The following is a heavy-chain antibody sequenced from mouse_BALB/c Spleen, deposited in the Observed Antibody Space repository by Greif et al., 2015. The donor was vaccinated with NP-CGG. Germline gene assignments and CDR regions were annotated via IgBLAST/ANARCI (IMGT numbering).Heavy chain of an antibody. CDR3: ARQGVRRPLFAY. Sequence: VQLQESGAELMKPGASVKISCKATGYTFSSYWIEWVKQRPGHGLEWIGEILPGSGSTNYNEKFKGKATFTADTSSYTAYVQLSSLTSEDSAVYYCARQGVRRPLFAYWGQGTLVTVSA. D-gene: IGHD2-14*01. CDR1: GYTFSSYW. J-gene: IGHJ3*01. V-gene: IGHV1-9*01. CDR2: ILPGSGST.